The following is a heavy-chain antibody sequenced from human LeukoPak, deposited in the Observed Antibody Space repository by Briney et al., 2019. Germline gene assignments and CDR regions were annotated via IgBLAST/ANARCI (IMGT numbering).Heavy chain of an antibody. CDR3: ARDSYYDSSGPDNWFDP. Sequence: ASVRVSCKASGYTFTSYAMNWVRQAPGQGLEWMGWINTNTGNPTYAQGFTGRFVFSLDTSVSTAYLQISSLKAEDTAVYYCARDSYYDSSGPDNWFDPWGQGTLVTVSS. CDR2: INTNTGNP. V-gene: IGHV7-4-1*02. J-gene: IGHJ5*02. CDR1: GYTFTSYA. D-gene: IGHD3-22*01.